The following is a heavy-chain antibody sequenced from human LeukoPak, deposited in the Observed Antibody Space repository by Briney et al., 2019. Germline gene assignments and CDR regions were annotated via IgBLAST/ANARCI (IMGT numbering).Heavy chain of an antibody. CDR3: AKDLASNYRHYFYFDY. D-gene: IGHD2/OR15-2a*01. J-gene: IGHJ4*02. CDR1: GFTFRSYG. V-gene: IGHV3-30*18. CDR2: ISYDGSNK. Sequence: GGSLRLSCAASGFTFRSYGMHWVRQAPGKGLEWVAVISYDGSNKYYADSVKGRFTISRDNSKNTLYLQMNSLRAEDTAMYYCAKDLASNYRHYFYFDYWGQGTLVTVSS.